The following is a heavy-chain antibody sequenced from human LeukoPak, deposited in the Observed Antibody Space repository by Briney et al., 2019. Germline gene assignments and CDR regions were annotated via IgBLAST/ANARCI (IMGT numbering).Heavy chain of an antibody. CDR3: TTGMLRYYYDSSGYYQNRHFDY. J-gene: IGHJ4*02. CDR2: IKSKTDGGTT. D-gene: IGHD3-22*01. Sequence: GGSLRLSCAASGFTFSNAWMSWVRQAPGKGLEWVGRIKSKTDGGTTDYAAPVKGRFTISRDASKNTLYLQMNSLKTEDTAVYYCTTGMLRYYYDSSGYYQNRHFDYWGQGTLVTVSS. CDR1: GFTFSNAW. V-gene: IGHV3-15*01.